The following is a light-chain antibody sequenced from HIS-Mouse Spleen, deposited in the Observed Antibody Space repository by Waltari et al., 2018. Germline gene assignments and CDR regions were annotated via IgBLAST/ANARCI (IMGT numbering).Light chain of an antibody. V-gene: IGLV3-19*01. CDR3: NSRDSSGNHLSV. Sequence: SSELTQDPAVSVALGQTVRITCQGDSLRSYYASWYKQKPGQAPVLVIYGKNNRPSGIPDRFSGSSSGNTASLTITGAQAEDEADYYCNSRDSSGNHLSVFGTGTKVTVL. CDR2: GKN. CDR1: SLRSYY. J-gene: IGLJ1*01.